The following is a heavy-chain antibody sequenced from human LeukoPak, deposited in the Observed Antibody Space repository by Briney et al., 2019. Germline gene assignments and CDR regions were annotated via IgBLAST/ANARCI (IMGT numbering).Heavy chain of an antibody. CDR1: GFTFSSYA. V-gene: IGHV3-30-3*01. D-gene: IGHD6-19*01. J-gene: IGHJ2*01. CDR2: ISYDGSNK. CDR3: ARDFNLKQWLGEVVDWYFDL. Sequence: PGRSLRLSCAASGFTFSSYAMHWVRQAPGKGLEWVAVISYDGSNKYYADSVKGRFTISRDNSKNTLYLQMNSLRAEDTAVYYCARDFNLKQWLGEVVDWYFDLWGRGTLVTVSS.